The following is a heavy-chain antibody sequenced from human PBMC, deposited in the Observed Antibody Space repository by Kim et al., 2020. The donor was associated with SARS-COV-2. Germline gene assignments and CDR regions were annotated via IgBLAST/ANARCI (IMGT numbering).Heavy chain of an antibody. J-gene: IGHJ4*02. V-gene: IGHV3-30*18. D-gene: IGHD3-16*01. CDR2: ISYDGSNK. Sequence: GGSLRLSCAASGFTFSSYGMHWVRQAPGKGLEWVAVISYDGSNKYYADSVKGRFTISRDNSKNTLYLQMNSLRAEDTAVYYCAKGGYDYVWGSYSTFDYWGQGTLVTVSS. CDR1: GFTFSSYG. CDR3: AKGGYDYVWGSYSTFDY.